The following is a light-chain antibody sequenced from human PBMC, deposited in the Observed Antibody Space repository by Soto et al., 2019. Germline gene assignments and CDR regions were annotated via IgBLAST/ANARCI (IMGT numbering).Light chain of an antibody. CDR3: VSYATSTTLYV. J-gene: IGLJ1*01. Sequence: QSALTQPASVSGSPGQSITISCTGTSSDVGSFNYVSWYQHHPGKAPKLMIYEVTSRPSRVSNRFSGSKSGNSASLTISGLQAEDEADYYCVSYATSTTLYVFGSGTKLTVL. CDR1: SSDVGSFNY. V-gene: IGLV2-14*01. CDR2: EVT.